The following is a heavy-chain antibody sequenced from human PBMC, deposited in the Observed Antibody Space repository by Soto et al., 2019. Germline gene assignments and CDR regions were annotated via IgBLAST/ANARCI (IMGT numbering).Heavy chain of an antibody. J-gene: IGHJ4*02. CDR3: AREEYCSSSSCYGDFDY. CDR2: ISRSSNYI. CDR1: GFTFSSYN. Sequence: EVQLVESGGGLVKPGGSLILSCAPSGFTFSSYNMDWVRQAPGKGLEWVSSISRSSNYIYYADSVKGRFTISRDNAKNSLYLQMNSLRAEDTAVYYCAREEYCSSSSCYGDFDYLGQGPLVTVSS. V-gene: IGHV3-21*01. D-gene: IGHD2-2*01.